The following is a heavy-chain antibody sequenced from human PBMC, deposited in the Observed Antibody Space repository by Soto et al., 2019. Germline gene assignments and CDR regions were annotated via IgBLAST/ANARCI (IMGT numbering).Heavy chain of an antibody. CDR1: GGTFTSYA. V-gene: IGHV1-69*01. J-gene: IGHJ6*02. D-gene: IGHD3-3*01. CDR3: ARGTTIFGVAPRALPADV. Sequence: QVQLVQSGAEVKKPGSSVKVSCKAIGGTFTSYAISWVRQAPGQGLEWMGETIPILDRSDYAPKFRGRLTMTADESTNIAYIALRSLRSDDTAVYYCARGTTIFGVAPRALPADVWGQGTAVTVYS. CDR2: TIPILDRS.